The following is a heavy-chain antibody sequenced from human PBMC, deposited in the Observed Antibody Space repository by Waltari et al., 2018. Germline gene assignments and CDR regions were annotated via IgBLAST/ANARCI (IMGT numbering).Heavy chain of an antibody. V-gene: IGHV3-30*18. Sequence: QVQLVESGGGVVQPGRSLRLSCAASGFTFSSYGMPWVRQAPGTGLEWVAVISYDGSNKYYADSVKGRFTISRDNSKNTLYLQMNSLRAEDTAVYYCAKDLADYDFWSGYYTPPGGDYWGQGTLVTVSS. D-gene: IGHD3-3*01. CDR2: ISYDGSNK. CDR3: AKDLADYDFWSGYYTPPGGDY. CDR1: GFTFSSYG. J-gene: IGHJ4*02.